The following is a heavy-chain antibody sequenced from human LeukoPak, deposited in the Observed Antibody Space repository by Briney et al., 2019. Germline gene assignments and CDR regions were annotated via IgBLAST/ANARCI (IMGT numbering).Heavy chain of an antibody. Sequence: GGSLRLSCVASGFTFRSSAMTWVRQAPGKGLEWVSAISAGGGSTYDADSAKGRFSISRDNSKNTLYLQMNSLRAEDTAVYYWAQVDMATIKIDYWGQGTLVTVSS. V-gene: IGHV3-23*01. D-gene: IGHD5-24*01. CDR1: GFTFRSSA. CDR3: AQVDMATIKIDY. CDR2: ISAGGGST. J-gene: IGHJ4*02.